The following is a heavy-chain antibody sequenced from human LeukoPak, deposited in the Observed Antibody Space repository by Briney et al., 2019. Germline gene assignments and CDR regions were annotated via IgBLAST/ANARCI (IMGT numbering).Heavy chain of an antibody. CDR2: IYTSGST. CDR1: GGSISSGSYY. Sequence: PSETLSLTCTVSGGSISSGSYYWSWIRQPAGKGLEWIGRIYTSGSTNYNPSLKSRVTISVDTSKNQFSLKLSSVTAADTAVYYCARHIVVAGKVLYFDYWGQGTLVTVSS. J-gene: IGHJ4*02. D-gene: IGHD6-19*01. CDR3: ARHIVVAGKVLYFDY. V-gene: IGHV4-61*02.